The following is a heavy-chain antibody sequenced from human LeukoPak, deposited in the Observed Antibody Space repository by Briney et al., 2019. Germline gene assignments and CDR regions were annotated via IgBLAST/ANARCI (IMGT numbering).Heavy chain of an antibody. D-gene: IGHD6-19*01. CDR1: GGTFSCYA. J-gene: IGHJ4*02. CDR3: ARGNSSGWYNPGY. V-gene: IGHV1-69*13. CDR2: IIPIFGTA. Sequence: SVKVSCKASGGTFSCYAISWVRQAPGQGLEWMGGIIPIFGTANYAQKLRGRVTITADESTSTAYMELSSLRSEDTAVYYCARGNSSGWYNPGYWGQGTLVTVSS.